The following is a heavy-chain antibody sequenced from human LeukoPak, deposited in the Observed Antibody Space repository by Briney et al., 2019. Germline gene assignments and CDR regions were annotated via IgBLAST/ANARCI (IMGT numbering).Heavy chain of an antibody. CDR3: TTLRLDYYGDYLDY. V-gene: IGHV3-15*01. CDR1: GFTFSNAW. J-gene: IGHJ4*02. Sequence: PGGSLRLSCAASGFTFSNAWMSWVRQAPGKGLEWVGRIKSKTDGGTTDYAAPVKGRFTISRDDSKNTLYLQMNSLKTEDTAAYYCTTLRLDYYGDYLDYWGQGTLVTVSS. CDR2: IKSKTDGGTT. D-gene: IGHD4-17*01.